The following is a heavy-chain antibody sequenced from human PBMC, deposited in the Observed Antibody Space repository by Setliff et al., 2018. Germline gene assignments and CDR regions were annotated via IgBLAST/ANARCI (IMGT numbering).Heavy chain of an antibody. CDR2: ISSYNDVT. Sequence: ASVKVSCKASGYIFKSYGISWVRQAPGQGLEWMGWISSYNDVTNYAQSFQGRVTMTTDTSRSAAYMDLRGLRSDDTAVYYCAISTLSICSGGSCPNAFDVWGQGTMVTVSS. V-gene: IGHV1-18*01. CDR3: AISTLSICSGGSCPNAFDV. J-gene: IGHJ3*01. CDR1: GYIFKSYG. D-gene: IGHD2-15*01.